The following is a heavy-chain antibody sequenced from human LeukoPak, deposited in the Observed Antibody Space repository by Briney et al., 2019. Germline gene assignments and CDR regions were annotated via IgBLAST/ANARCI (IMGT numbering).Heavy chain of an antibody. CDR3: ASPYCTNGVCYGYFDY. J-gene: IGHJ4*02. D-gene: IGHD2-8*01. Sequence: SETLSLTCAVYGGSFSGYSWSWIRQPPGKGLEWIGEINHSGSTNYNPSLKSRVTISIDTSKNQFSLRLSSVTAADTAVYYCASPYCTNGVCYGYFDYWGQGTLVTVSS. CDR2: INHSGST. CDR1: GGSFSGYS. V-gene: IGHV4-34*01.